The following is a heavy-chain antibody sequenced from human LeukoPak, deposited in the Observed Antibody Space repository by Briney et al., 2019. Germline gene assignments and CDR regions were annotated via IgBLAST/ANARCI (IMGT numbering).Heavy chain of an antibody. V-gene: IGHV1-46*01. CDR1: GYTFSSYS. J-gene: IGHJ6*02. Sequence: ASVKVSCKASGYTFSSYSMHWVRQAPGQGLEWMGIINPNGGSTRYSQKFQGRVTMTSDTSTGTVYMQLSSLTSEDTAVYYCSRGDYYYYAMDVWGQGTTVTVSS. CDR3: SRGDYYYYAMDV. CDR2: INPNGGST.